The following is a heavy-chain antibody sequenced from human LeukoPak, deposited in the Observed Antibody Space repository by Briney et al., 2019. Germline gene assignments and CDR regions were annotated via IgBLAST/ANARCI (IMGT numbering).Heavy chain of an antibody. Sequence: GASVKVSCKASGYTFNGFYLHWVRQAPGQGLEWMGWINPNSGGTNYAQKFRGRVTMTRDTSISTAYMELSRLRSDDTAVYYCARWMATVTTPDYWGQGTLVTVSS. V-gene: IGHV1-2*02. CDR1: GYTFNGFY. D-gene: IGHD4-11*01. CDR3: ARWMATVTTPDY. J-gene: IGHJ4*02. CDR2: INPNSGGT.